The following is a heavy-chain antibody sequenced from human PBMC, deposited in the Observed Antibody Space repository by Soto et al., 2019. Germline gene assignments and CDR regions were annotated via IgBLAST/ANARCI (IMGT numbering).Heavy chain of an antibody. CDR3: AREETAGYSSGWYVVY. D-gene: IGHD6-19*01. V-gene: IGHV3-53*01. J-gene: IGHJ4*02. CDR1: GFTVSSNY. Sequence: GGSLRLSCAASGFTVSSNYMSWVRQAPGKGLEWVSVIYSGGSTYYADSVKGRFTISRDNSKNTLYLQMNSLRAEDTAVYYCAREETAGYSSGWYVVYWGQGTLVTVYS. CDR2: IYSGGST.